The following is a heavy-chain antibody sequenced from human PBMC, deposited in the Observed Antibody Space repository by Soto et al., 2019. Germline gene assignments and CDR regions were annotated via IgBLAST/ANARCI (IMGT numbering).Heavy chain of an antibody. Sequence: QVQLQESGPGLVKPSGTLSLTCAVSGGSISSSNWWSWVRQPPGKGLEWIGEIYHSGSTNYNPSPKRRVTISVDQSKNQFSLKLSSVTAADTAVYYCAIASGGSGSYPLFDYWGQGTLVTVSS. CDR3: AIASGGSGSYPLFDY. D-gene: IGHD3-10*01. V-gene: IGHV4-4*02. CDR2: IYHSGST. CDR1: GGSISSSNW. J-gene: IGHJ4*02.